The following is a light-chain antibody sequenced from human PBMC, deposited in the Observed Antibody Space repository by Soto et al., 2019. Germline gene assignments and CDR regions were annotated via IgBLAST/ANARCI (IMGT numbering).Light chain of an antibody. CDR3: QSYDSSPSVRYV. CDR2: GNS. J-gene: IGLJ1*01. CDR1: SSNIGAGYD. Sequence: QSVLTQAPSVSGAPGQRVTISCTGSSSNIGAGYDVHWYQQLPGTAPKLLIYGNSNRPSGVPDRFSGSKSGTSASLAITGLQAEDEADYYCQSYDSSPSVRYVFGTGTKLTVL. V-gene: IGLV1-40*01.